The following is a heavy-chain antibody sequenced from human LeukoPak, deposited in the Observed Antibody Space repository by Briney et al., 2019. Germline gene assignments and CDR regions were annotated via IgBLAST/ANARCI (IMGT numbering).Heavy chain of an antibody. D-gene: IGHD3-10*01. CDR2: IKQDGSEK. J-gene: IGHJ5*02. Sequence: PGGSLRLSCAASGFTFSSYWMSWVRQAPGKGLEWVANIKQDGSEKYYVDSVKGRFTISRGNAKNSLYLQMNSLRAEDTAVYYCARYALWFGPHNWFDPWGQGTLVTVSS. V-gene: IGHV3-7*03. CDR1: GFTFSSYW. CDR3: ARYALWFGPHNWFDP.